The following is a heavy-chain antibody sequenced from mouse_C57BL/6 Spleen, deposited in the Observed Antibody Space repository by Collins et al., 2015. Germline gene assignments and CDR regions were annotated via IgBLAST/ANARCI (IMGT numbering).Heavy chain of an antibody. CDR1: SDYY. Sequence: SDYYMAWVRQVPEKGLEWVANINYGGSKTYYLDSLKSRFIISRDNGKNILYLQINSLRSEDTATYYCAKGDYGNYFDCWGQGTILTVSS. CDR3: AKGDYGNYFDC. J-gene: IGHJ2*01. CDR2: INYGGSKT. V-gene: IGHV5-16*01. D-gene: IGHD2-1*01.